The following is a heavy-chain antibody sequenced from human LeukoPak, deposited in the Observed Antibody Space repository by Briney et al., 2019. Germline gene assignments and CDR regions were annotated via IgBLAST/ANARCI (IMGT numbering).Heavy chain of an antibody. CDR2: IIPIFGTA. Sequence: ASVKVSCKASGGTFSSYAISWVRQAPGQGLEWMGGIIPIFGTANYAQKFQGRVTITTDESTSTAYMELSSLRSEDTAVYHCARGRWLQPWGYFDYWGQGTLVTVSS. V-gene: IGHV1-69*05. D-gene: IGHD5-24*01. J-gene: IGHJ4*02. CDR1: GGTFSSYA. CDR3: ARGRWLQPWGYFDY.